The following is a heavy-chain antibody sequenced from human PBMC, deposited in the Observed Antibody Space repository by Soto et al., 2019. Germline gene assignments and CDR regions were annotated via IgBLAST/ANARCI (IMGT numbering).Heavy chain of an antibody. J-gene: IGHJ4*02. Sequence: EVQLLESGGGLIQPGGSLRLSCAASGFTFSTYAMGWVRQAPGKGLEWVSVMSNSGGNTYYAESVKGRFTISRDNSDNTLYLQMSSLRAEDTAVYHCAKDAARTSGWYYFDYWGQGTLVTVSS. V-gene: IGHV3-23*01. D-gene: IGHD6-19*01. CDR2: MSNSGGNT. CDR3: AKDAARTSGWYYFDY. CDR1: GFTFSTYA.